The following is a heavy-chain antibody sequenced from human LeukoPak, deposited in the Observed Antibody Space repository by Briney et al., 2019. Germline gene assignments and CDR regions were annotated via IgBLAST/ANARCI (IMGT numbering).Heavy chain of an antibody. J-gene: IGHJ4*02. Sequence: PSDTLSLACAVYGGSFSGYYWSWIRQPPGKGLEWIGEINHSGSTNYNPSLKSRVTISVDTSKNQFSLKLSSVTAADTAVYYCARVGALGYCSSTSCRLSYFDYWGQGTLVTVSS. CDR2: INHSGST. V-gene: IGHV4-34*01. CDR3: ARVGALGYCSSTSCRLSYFDY. D-gene: IGHD2-2*01. CDR1: GGSFSGYY.